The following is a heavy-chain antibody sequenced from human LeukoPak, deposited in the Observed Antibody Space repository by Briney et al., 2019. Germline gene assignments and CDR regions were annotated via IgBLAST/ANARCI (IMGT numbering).Heavy chain of an antibody. CDR3: AKDSHGLQRY. Sequence: GGSLRLSCAASGFTFRNYAISWVRQAPGKGLEWVSAISGSGGSTYYADSVKGRFTISRDNSKNTLYLQMNSLRAEDTAVYYCAKDSHGLQRYWGQGTLVTVSS. D-gene: IGHD4-11*01. V-gene: IGHV3-23*01. CDR1: GFTFRNYA. J-gene: IGHJ4*02. CDR2: ISGSGGST.